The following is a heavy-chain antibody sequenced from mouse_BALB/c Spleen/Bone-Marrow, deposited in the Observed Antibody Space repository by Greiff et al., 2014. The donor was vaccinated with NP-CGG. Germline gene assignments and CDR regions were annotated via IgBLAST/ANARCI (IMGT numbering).Heavy chain of an antibody. CDR3: ARDYGSSYYAMDY. CDR1: GFSLTSYG. CDR2: IWAGGST. V-gene: IGHV2-9*02. J-gene: IGHJ4*01. D-gene: IGHD1-1*01. Sequence: QVQLQQSGPGLVAPSQSLSITCTVSGFSLTSYGVHWVRQPPGKGLEWLGVIWAGGSTNYNSALMSRLSISKDNSKSRVFLKMNSLQTDDTAMYYCARDYGSSYYAMDYWGQGTSVTVSS.